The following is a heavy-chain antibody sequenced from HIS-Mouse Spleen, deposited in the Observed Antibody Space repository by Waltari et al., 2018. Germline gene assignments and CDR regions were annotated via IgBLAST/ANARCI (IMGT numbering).Heavy chain of an antibody. CDR2: ISYDGSNK. D-gene: IGHD3-10*01. Sequence: QVQLVESGGGVVQPGRSLRLSCAASGFTFSSYGMHWVRQAPGKGLEWVAVISYDGSNKYDADSVKGRFTISRDNSKNTLYLQMNSLRAEDTAVYYCAKKPPPLPVRDAFDIWGKGTMVTVSS. CDR3: AKKPPPLPVRDAFDI. V-gene: IGHV3-30*18. CDR1: GFTFSSYG. J-gene: IGHJ3*02.